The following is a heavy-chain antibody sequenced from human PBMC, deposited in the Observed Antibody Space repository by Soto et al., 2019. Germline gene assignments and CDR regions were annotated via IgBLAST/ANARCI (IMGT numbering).Heavy chain of an antibody. J-gene: IGHJ6*02. CDR3: VMVDNYVTPTPQDV. CDR1: GYIFVNYG. V-gene: IGHV1-18*01. CDR2: ISPYTSNT. D-gene: IGHD3-16*01. Sequence: QVQLVQFGDEVKKPGASVKVSCKASGYIFVNYGIAWVRQAPGQGLEWMGWISPYTSNTHSATKIQGRLTMTTDTSTSTAYMDLGSLTSDDTAVYYCVMVDNYVTPTPQDVRGQGTTVTVSS.